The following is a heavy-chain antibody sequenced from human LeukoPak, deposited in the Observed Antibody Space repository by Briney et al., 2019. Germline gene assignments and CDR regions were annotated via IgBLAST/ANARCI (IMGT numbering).Heavy chain of an antibody. V-gene: IGHV3-53*04. CDR3: AGGRWDYYGSGSYPFY. J-gene: IGHJ4*02. CDR1: GFTFSAYA. CDR2: IYSGGST. D-gene: IGHD3-10*01. Sequence: GGSLRLSCEASGFTFSAYAMSWVRQAPGKGLEWVSVIYSGGSTYYADSVKGRFTISRHNSKNTLYLQMNSLRAEDTAVYYCAGGRWDYYGSGSYPFYWGQGTLVTVSS.